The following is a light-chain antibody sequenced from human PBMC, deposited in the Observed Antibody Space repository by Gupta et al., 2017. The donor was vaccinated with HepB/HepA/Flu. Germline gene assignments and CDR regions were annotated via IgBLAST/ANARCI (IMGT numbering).Light chain of an antibody. CDR1: QGIGSD. Sequence: AIQMTQSPSSLSASVGDRVNITCRASQGIGSDLGWYQQKPGKAPKLLIYAASSLQSGVPSRFSGSGSGTDFTLTITSLQPEDCATYYCLQDYSNPRTFGQGTKVEIK. J-gene: IGKJ1*01. CDR2: AAS. V-gene: IGKV1-6*01. CDR3: LQDYSNPRT.